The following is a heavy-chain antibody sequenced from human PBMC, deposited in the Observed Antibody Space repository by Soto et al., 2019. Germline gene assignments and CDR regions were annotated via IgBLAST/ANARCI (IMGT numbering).Heavy chain of an antibody. V-gene: IGHV3-33*01. D-gene: IGHD2-15*01. Sequence: LSLSCAASGLAFSGYGMHWVRQAPGKGLEWVAFIWFDGSDALYSDSVKGRFTISRDNSKNTLFLQLNSLRGDDTAVYYCAREGYCSGGGCSGGMDVWGQGTTVTVSS. CDR2: IWFDGSDA. J-gene: IGHJ6*02. CDR3: AREGYCSGGGCSGGMDV. CDR1: GLAFSGYG.